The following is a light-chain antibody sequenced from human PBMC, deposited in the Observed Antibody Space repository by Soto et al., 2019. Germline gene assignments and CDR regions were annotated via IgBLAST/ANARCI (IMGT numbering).Light chain of an antibody. CDR3: QTWGTAIAVVV. CDR2: VNSGGSH. CDR1: SGHSNYA. Sequence: QLVLTQSPSASASLGASVKLTCTLSSGHSNYAIAWHQQQPEKGPRYLMKVNSGGSHIKGDGIPDRFSGSSSGAERYLSISSLQSEDEADYYCQTWGTAIAVVVFGGGTQLTVL. J-gene: IGLJ7*01. V-gene: IGLV4-69*01.